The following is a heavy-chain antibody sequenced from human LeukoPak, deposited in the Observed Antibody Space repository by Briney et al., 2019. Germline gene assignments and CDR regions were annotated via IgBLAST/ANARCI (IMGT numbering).Heavy chain of an antibody. CDR3: ARAENGYLDLYYFDY. D-gene: IGHD3-9*01. CDR2: ISSNGGST. J-gene: IGHJ4*02. V-gene: IGHV3-64*01. CDR1: GFTFSSYA. Sequence: PGGSLRLSCAASGFTFSSYAMYWVRQAPGKGLEYVSAISSNGGSTYYANSVKGRFTISRDNSKNTLYLQMGSLRAEDMAVYYCARAENGYLDLYYFDYWGQGTLVTVSS.